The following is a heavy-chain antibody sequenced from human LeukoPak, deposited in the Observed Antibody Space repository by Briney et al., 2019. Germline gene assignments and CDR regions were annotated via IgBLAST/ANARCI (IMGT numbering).Heavy chain of an antibody. D-gene: IGHD6-19*01. J-gene: IGHJ3*02. Sequence: SETLSLTCTVSGGSISSYYWSWIRQPPGKGLEWLGYIYYSGSANYNPSLKSRVTISVDTSKNQFSLKLSSVTAADTAVYYCARVSPISSGWSDAFDIWGQGTMVTVSS. CDR1: GGSISSYY. CDR3: ARVSPISSGWSDAFDI. V-gene: IGHV4-59*01. CDR2: IYYSGSA.